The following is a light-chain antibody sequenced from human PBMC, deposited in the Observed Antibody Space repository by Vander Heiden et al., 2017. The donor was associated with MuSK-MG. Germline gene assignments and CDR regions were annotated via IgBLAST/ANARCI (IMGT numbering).Light chain of an antibody. CDR2: AAS. J-gene: IGKJ2*01. CDR3: QQYDSFPYT. CDR1: QGISTY. V-gene: IGKV1D-8*02. Sequence: AIWTNPAPSLLSASTADRVPICCLMSQGISTYFARYQQKPGKAPVLLVYAASTLQSGVPSRFSGSGSGTDFTLTISCLQSEDFAAYYCQQYDSFPYTFGQGTKLEIK.